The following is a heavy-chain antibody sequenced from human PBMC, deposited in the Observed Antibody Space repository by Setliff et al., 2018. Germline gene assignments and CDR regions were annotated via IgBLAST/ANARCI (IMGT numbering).Heavy chain of an antibody. CDR2: INPHASEK. V-gene: IGHV3-7*01. D-gene: IGHD3-22*01. J-gene: IGHJ4*02. Sequence: GGSLRLSCTASGFPYSNCWVSWVRQAPGKGLEWLASINPHASEKYYKDSVRGRFTISRDNSKNTVYLQMNSLRPEDTAVYYCAKELIEVMMTGLEFWGQGTMVTVSS. CDR1: GFPYSNCW. CDR3: AKELIEVMMTGLEF.